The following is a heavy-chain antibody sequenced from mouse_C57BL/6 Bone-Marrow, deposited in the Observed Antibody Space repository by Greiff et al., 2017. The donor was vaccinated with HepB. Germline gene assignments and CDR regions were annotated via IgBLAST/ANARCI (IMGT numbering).Heavy chain of an antibody. CDR3: TRRAVVAPYAMDY. CDR1: GFTFSDAW. J-gene: IGHJ4*01. Sequence: VQLVESGGGLVQPGGSMKLSCAASGFTFSDAWMDWVRQSPEKGLEWVAEIRNKANNHATYYAESVKGRFTISRDDSKSSVYLQMNSLRAEDTGIYYCTRRAVVAPYAMDYWGQGTSVTVSS. V-gene: IGHV6-6*01. CDR2: IRNKANNHAT. D-gene: IGHD1-1*01.